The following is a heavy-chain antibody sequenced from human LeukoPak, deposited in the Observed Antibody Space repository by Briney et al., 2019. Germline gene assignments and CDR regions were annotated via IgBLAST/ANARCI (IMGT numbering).Heavy chain of an antibody. J-gene: IGHJ4*02. Sequence: GGSLSLSCTASGFTFTTSAMSWVRQAPGRGLEWVLGISGSGVTTFYADSVKGRFTVSRDNSKNSLYLQMNSLRAEDTAVYFCAKARYSGTSTPFDYWGQGTLVTVSS. D-gene: IGHD1-26*01. V-gene: IGHV3-23*01. CDR2: ISGSGVTT. CDR3: AKARYSGTSTPFDY. CDR1: GFTFTTSA.